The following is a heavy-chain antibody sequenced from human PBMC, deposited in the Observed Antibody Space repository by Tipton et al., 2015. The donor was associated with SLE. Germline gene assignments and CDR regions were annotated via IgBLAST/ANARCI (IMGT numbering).Heavy chain of an antibody. CDR1: GGSISSGSYY. J-gene: IGHJ3*02. Sequence: TLSLTCTVSGGSISSGSYYWSWIRQPAGKGLEWIGHIYTSGNTNYNPSLKSRVTISVDTSKNQFSLKLSSVTAADTAVYYCARDWYSTGGAFDIWGQGTMVTVSS. V-gene: IGHV4-61*09. CDR2: IYTSGNT. D-gene: IGHD6-25*01. CDR3: ARDWYSTGGAFDI.